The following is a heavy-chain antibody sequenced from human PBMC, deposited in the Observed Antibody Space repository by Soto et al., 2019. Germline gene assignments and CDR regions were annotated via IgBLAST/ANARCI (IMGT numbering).Heavy chain of an antibody. V-gene: IGHV1-69*13. CDR3: ARGKLAVSNYVGWGGMYYYYGMDV. CDR2: IIPIFGTA. Sequence: SVKVSCKASGGTFSSYAISWVRQAPGQGLEWMGGIIPIFGTANYAQKFQGRVTITADESTSTAYMELSSLRSEDTAVYYCARGKLAVSNYVGWGGMYYYYGMDVWGQGTTVTVSS. J-gene: IGHJ6*02. D-gene: IGHD4-4*01. CDR1: GGTFSSYA.